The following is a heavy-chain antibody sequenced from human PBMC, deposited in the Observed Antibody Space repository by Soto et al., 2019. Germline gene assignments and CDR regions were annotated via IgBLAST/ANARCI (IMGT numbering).Heavy chain of an antibody. V-gene: IGHV4-31*03. CDR2: IYYSGST. J-gene: IGHJ4*02. Sequence: SETLSLTCTVSGGSISSGGYYWSWIRQHPGKGLEWIGYIYYSGSTYYNPSLKSRVTISVDTSKNQFSLKLSSVTAADTAVYYCARDKIGYGQVHYWGQGTLVTVSS. D-gene: IGHD5-12*01. CDR3: ARDKIGYGQVHY. CDR1: GGSISSGGYY.